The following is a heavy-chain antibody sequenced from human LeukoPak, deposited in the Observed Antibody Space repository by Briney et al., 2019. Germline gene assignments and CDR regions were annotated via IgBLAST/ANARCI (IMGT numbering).Heavy chain of an antibody. CDR3: ARGRRATIFGVVEYYFDY. D-gene: IGHD3-3*01. Sequence: SETLSLTCTVSGGSISSYYWSWIRQRPGKGLEWIGYIYYSGSTNYNPSLKSRVTISVDTYKNQFSLKLSSVTAADTAVYYCARGRRATIFGVVEYYFDYWGQGTLVTVPS. CDR1: GGSISSYY. J-gene: IGHJ4*02. V-gene: IGHV4-59*01. CDR2: IYYSGST.